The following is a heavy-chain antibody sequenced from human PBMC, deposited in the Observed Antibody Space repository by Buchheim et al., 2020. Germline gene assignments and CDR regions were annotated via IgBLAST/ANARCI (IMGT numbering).Heavy chain of an antibody. CDR1: GGSFSGYY. CDR2: INHSGST. D-gene: IGHD6-13*01. Sequence: QVQLQQWGAGLLKPSETLSLTCAVYGGSFSGYYWSWIRQPPGKGLEWIGEINHSGSTNYNPSLKSRVTISVDTSKNQFSLKLSSVTAADTAVYYCAREKYSSSWIRLGWFDPWGQGTL. CDR3: AREKYSSSWIRLGWFDP. J-gene: IGHJ5*02. V-gene: IGHV4-34*01.